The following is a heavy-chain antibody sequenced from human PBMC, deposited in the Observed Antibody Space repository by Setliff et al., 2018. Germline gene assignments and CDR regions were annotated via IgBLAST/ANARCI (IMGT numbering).Heavy chain of an antibody. CDR1: GGSISSSSYY. Sequence: PSETLSLTCTVSGGSISSSSYYWGWIRQPPGKGLEWIGSIYYSGSTYYNPSLKSRVTISVDTSKNRFSLKLSSVTAADTAVYYCARQNYNFWSGYYTPHYYYYYMDVWGKGTTVTVSS. CDR2: IYYSGST. J-gene: IGHJ6*03. CDR3: ARQNYNFWSGYYTPHYYYYYMDV. D-gene: IGHD3-3*01. V-gene: IGHV4-39*01.